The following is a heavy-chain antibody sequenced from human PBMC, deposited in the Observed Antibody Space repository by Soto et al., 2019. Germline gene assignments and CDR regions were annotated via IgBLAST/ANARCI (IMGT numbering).Heavy chain of an antibody. CDR1: GFTFSSYW. V-gene: IGHV3-7*05. Sequence: GGSLRLSCAASGFTFSSYWMSWVRQAPGKGLEWVANIKQDGSKKYYVDSVKGRFTISRGNAKNSLYLQMNSLRAEDTAVYYCARSAKIYCGGDCYPTHFDYWGQGTLVTVSS. CDR2: IKQDGSKK. CDR3: ARSAKIYCGGDCYPTHFDY. J-gene: IGHJ4*02. D-gene: IGHD2-21*02.